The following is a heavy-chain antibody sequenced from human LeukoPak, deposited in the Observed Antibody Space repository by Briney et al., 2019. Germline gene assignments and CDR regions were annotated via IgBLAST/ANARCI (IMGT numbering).Heavy chain of an antibody. Sequence: GGSLRLSCAASGFTFSSYWMSWVRQAPGKGLEWVANIKQDGSEKYYVDSVKGRFTISRDNAKNSLYLQMNSLRAEDTAVYYCAREGTVVVAATHAFDIWGQGTMVTVSS. CDR2: IKQDGSEK. CDR1: GFTFSSYW. CDR3: AREGTVVVAATHAFDI. V-gene: IGHV3-7*01. D-gene: IGHD2-15*01. J-gene: IGHJ3*02.